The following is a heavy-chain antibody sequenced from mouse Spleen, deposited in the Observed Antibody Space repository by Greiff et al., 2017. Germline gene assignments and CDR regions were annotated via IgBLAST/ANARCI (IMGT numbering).Heavy chain of an antibody. CDR1: GFNIKDTY. V-gene: IGHV14-3*02. J-gene: IGHJ4*01. CDR3: ARSLGRGYYAMDY. Sequence: EVHLVESGAELVKPGASVKLSCTASGFNIKDTYMHWVKQRPEQGLEWIGRIDPANGNTKYDPKFQGKATITADTSSNTAYLQLSSLTSEDTAVYYCARSLGRGYYAMDYWGQGTSVTVSS. D-gene: IGHD4-1*01. CDR2: IDPANGNT.